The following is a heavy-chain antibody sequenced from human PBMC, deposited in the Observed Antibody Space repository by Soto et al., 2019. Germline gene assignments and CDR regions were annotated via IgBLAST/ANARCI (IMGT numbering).Heavy chain of an antibody. V-gene: IGHV1-69*01. D-gene: IGHD2-21*01. CDR1: GGTFSTSS. J-gene: IGHJ4*02. CDR2: IIPIFTRT. CDR3: ARDVVRSTAGDS. Sequence: QLQLGQSGTEVKEPGSSLKVSCKASGGTFSTSSFVWVRQGPGQGLEWMGGIIPIFTRTNFAQKFQGRVTFSADESTRTTYMELRSLTSEDTAIYYCARDVVRSTAGDSWGQGTLVTVSS.